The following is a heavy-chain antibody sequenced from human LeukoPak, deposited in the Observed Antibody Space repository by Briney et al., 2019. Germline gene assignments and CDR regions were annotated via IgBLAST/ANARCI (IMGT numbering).Heavy chain of an antibody. CDR1: GFTFSSYA. D-gene: IGHD3-10*01. CDR2: ISYDGSNK. CDR3: ARSGMMVSTRIYYYMDV. Sequence: GGSLRLSCAASGFTFSSYAMHWVRQAPGKGLEWVAVISYDGSNKYYADSVKGRFTISRDNSKNTLYLQMNSLRAEDTAVYYCARSGMMVSTRIYYYMDVWGKGTTVTVSS. J-gene: IGHJ6*03. V-gene: IGHV3-30*01.